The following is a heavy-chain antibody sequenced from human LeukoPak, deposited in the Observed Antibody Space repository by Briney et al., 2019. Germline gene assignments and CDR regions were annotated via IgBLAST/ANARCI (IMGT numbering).Heavy chain of an antibody. V-gene: IGHV4-34*01. CDR3: ARGIVYGDQPFDY. D-gene: IGHD4-17*01. Sequence: NPSETLSLTCAVYGGSFSGYYWSWIRQPPGKGLEWIGEINHSGSTNYNPSLKSRVTISVDTSKNQFSLKLSSVTAADTAVYYCARGIVYGDQPFDYWGQGTLVTVSS. CDR1: GGSFSGYY. J-gene: IGHJ4*02. CDR2: INHSGST.